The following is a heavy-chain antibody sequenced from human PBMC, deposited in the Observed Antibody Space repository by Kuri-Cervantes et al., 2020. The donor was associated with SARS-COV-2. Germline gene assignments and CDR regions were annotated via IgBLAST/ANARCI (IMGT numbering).Heavy chain of an antibody. CDR1: GFTFSSYG. CDR3: ARVEWYNWNLFDAFDI. V-gene: IGHV3-30*03. CDR2: ISYDTRNK. Sequence: GESLKISCAASGFTFSSYGMHWVRQAPGKGLEWVAVISYDTRNKYYADSVKGRFTISRDNSKNTLYLQVNSLRAEDTAVYYCARVEWYNWNLFDAFDIWGQGTMVTVSS. D-gene: IGHD1-20*01. J-gene: IGHJ3*02.